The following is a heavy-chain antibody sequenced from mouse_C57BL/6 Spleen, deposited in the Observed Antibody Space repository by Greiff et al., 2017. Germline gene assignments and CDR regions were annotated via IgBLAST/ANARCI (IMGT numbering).Heavy chain of an antibody. J-gene: IGHJ4*01. CDR3: ARERGNYVLMDY. CDR1: GYTFTSYW. CDR2: IYPGSGST. D-gene: IGHD2-1*01. Sequence: VQLQQPGAELVKPGASVKMSCKASGYTFTSYWITWVKQRPGQGLEWIGDIYPGSGSTNYNEKFKSKATLTVDTSSSTAYMQLSSLTSEDSAVYYCARERGNYVLMDYWGQGTSVTVSS. V-gene: IGHV1-55*01.